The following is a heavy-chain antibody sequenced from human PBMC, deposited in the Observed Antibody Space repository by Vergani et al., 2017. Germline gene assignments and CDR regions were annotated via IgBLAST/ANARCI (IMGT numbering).Heavy chain of an antibody. CDR2: LIPIFGTT. CDR1: GGTFSTYA. V-gene: IGHV1-69*13. D-gene: IGHD2-15*01. Sequence: QVQLVQSGAEVKKPGSSVKVSCKASGGTFSTYAISWVRQAPGQGLEWMGRLIPIFGTTNYAQNFQGRVTITADESTSTAYMELSSLRSEDTAVYYCARDRRYCSGGSCYLAYWGQGSLITVSS. J-gene: IGHJ4*02. CDR3: ARDRRYCSGGSCYLAY.